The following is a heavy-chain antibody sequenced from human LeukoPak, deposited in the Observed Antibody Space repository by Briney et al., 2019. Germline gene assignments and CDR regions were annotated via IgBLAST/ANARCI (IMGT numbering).Heavy chain of an antibody. Sequence: GESLKISRKGSGYSFSNYWIGWVRQMPGKDLEWMGIIYPGDSDTRYSPSFQGQVTISVDESINTAYLQWSSLEASDTAMYYCARQYGRPFDYWGQGTLVTVSS. CDR3: ARQYGRPFDY. J-gene: IGHJ4*02. D-gene: IGHD4-17*01. V-gene: IGHV5-51*01. CDR2: IYPGDSDT. CDR1: GYSFSNYW.